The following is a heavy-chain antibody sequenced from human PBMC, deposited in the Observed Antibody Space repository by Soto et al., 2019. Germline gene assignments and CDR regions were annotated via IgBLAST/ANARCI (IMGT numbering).Heavy chain of an antibody. V-gene: IGHV4-61*01. CDR1: GVSVSSGYFY. CDR2: IFNTGST. Sequence: SETLSLTCPVFGVSVSSGYFYLSWIRQPPRKGLEWIGYIFNTGSTNYTPSLESRAAISMDTSKNQFSLKLTSVTAADTAVYYCARVFAASPVAPWRADDYWGHGTLVTSPQ. J-gene: IGHJ4*01. D-gene: IGHD6-19*01. CDR3: ARVFAASPVAPWRADDY.